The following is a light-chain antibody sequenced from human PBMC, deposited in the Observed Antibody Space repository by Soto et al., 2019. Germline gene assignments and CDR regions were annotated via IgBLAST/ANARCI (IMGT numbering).Light chain of an antibody. V-gene: IGKV3-15*01. CDR2: DAS. CDR3: QQYGGSPRT. CDR1: QSVSRN. Sequence: EIVMAQSPATLSVSPGERATLSCRASQSVSRNLAWYQQKPGQAPRLLIYDASTRATGVPARFSGSGSGTDFTLTISRLEPEDFAVYYCQQYGGSPRTFGQGTKVDIK. J-gene: IGKJ1*01.